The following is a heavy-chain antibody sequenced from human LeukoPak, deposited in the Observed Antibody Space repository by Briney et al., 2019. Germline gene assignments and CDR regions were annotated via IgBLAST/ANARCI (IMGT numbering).Heavy chain of an antibody. Sequence: SETLSLTCAVCGGSFSSYYWSWIRQPPGKGLEWIGEINHSGSTNYNPSLKSRVTISVDTSKNQFSLKLSSVTAADTAVYYCARDLRGYSYGILDYWGQGTLVTVSS. CDR2: INHSGST. CDR3: ARDLRGYSYGILDY. D-gene: IGHD5-18*01. CDR1: GGSFSSYY. V-gene: IGHV4-34*01. J-gene: IGHJ4*02.